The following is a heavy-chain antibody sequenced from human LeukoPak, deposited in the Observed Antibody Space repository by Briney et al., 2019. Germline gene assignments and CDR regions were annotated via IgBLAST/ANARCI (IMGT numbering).Heavy chain of an antibody. CDR3: TTDLYDYVWGSYRPTGY. V-gene: IGHV3-15*01. J-gene: IGHJ4*02. Sequence: GGSLRLSCAASGFTFSNAWMSWVRQAPGKGLEWVGRIKSKTDGGTTDYAAPVKGRFTISRDDSKNTLYLQTNSLKTEDTAVYYCTTDLYDYVWGSYRPTGYWGQGTLVTVSS. CDR2: IKSKTDGGTT. CDR1: GFTFSNAW. D-gene: IGHD3-16*02.